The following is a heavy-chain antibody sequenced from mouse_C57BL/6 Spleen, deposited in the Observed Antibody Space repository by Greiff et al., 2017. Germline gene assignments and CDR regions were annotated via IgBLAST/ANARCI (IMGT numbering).Heavy chain of an antibody. Sequence: QVHVKQPGAELVKPGASVKLSCKASGYTFTSYWMQWVKQRPGQGLEWIGEIDPSDSYTNYNQKFKGKATLTVDTSSSTAYMQLSSLTSEDSAVYYCAKGLPQAWFAYWGQGTLVTVSA. V-gene: IGHV1-50*01. CDR3: AKGLPQAWFAY. CDR2: IDPSDSYT. CDR1: GYTFTSYW. D-gene: IGHD2-2*01. J-gene: IGHJ3*01.